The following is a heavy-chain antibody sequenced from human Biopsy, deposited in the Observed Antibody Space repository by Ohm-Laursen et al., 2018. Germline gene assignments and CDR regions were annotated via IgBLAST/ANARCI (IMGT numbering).Heavy chain of an antibody. J-gene: IGHJ3*01. CDR3: ARLFRLDDYWNDDPPDGFDV. CDR1: GGSIGGSGDY. CDR2: ISDTANT. Sequence: TLSLTCTVSGGSIGGSGDYWSWIRQPPGKGLEWIGYISDTANTNYNPSLRGRVAMSVDTSKNQFSLQLTSVTAADTAMFFCARLFRLDDYWNDDPPDGFDVWGQGTMVTVSS. D-gene: IGHD3-3*01. V-gene: IGHV4-61*08.